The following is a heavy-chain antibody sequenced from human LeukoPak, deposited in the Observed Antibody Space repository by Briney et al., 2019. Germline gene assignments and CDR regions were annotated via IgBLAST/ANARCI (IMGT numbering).Heavy chain of an antibody. V-gene: IGHV3-11*01. Sequence: GGSLRLSCAASGFTFSDYYMRWIRQAPGKGLVGVSYISSSGSTIYYADSVEGRFTIYRDNAKDSLYLQMSSRRAENTAVYCWARDYSGSYGVFDYWGQGTLVTVSS. D-gene: IGHD1-26*01. CDR2: ISSSGSTI. J-gene: IGHJ4*02. CDR3: ARDYSGSYGVFDY. CDR1: GFTFSDYY.